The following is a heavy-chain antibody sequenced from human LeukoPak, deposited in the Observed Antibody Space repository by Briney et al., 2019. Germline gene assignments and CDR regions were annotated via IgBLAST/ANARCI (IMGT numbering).Heavy chain of an antibody. CDR2: IIPIFGIA. Sequence: ASVKVSCKASGGTFSSYTISWVRQAPGQGLEWMGGIIPIFGIANYAQKFQGRVTITTDKSTSTAYMEMNSLRSEDTAVYYCDRGSIVDTAMVSYFYCWRQGTLVGVSS. CDR1: GGTFSSYT. J-gene: IGHJ4*02. V-gene: IGHV1-69*10. CDR3: DRGSIVDTAMVSYFYC. D-gene: IGHD5-18*01.